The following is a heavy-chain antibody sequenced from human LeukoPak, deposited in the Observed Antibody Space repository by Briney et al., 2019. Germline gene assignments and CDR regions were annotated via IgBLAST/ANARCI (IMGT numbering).Heavy chain of an antibody. D-gene: IGHD4/OR15-4a*01. CDR2: IYNCGST. V-gene: IGHV4-4*07. CDR1: GASICNYF. Sequence: SETLSFTCTGSGASICNYFWSWIRQSAGKGLEWIGRIYNCGSTSYNPSLKSRFTLSVDTSKNLLSLKLNSVTAADTAVYYCARDSGTMVPKYYFDLWGRGTLVTVSS. J-gene: IGHJ2*01. CDR3: ARDSGTMVPKYYFDL.